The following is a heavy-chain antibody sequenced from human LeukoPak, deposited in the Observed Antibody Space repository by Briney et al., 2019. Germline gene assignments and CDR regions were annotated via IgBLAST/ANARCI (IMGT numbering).Heavy chain of an antibody. CDR1: GGSINRYY. J-gene: IGHJ4*02. CDR3: ARLYASGNYWVDF. V-gene: IGHV4-59*01. Sequence: PSGTLSLTCTVSGGSINRYYWRWLRQPPGKGLDWIGYISYTGSTNYNPSLKSRVTISVDTVKNQFSLKLSSVTAADTAVYYCARLYASGNYWVDFWGQGTLVIVSS. CDR2: ISYTGST. D-gene: IGHD3-10*01.